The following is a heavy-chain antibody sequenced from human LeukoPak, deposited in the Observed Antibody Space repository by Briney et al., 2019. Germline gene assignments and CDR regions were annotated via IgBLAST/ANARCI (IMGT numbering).Heavy chain of an antibody. CDR2: IGTAGDT. CDR3: ERSPSYSSSWYALAS. V-gene: IGHV3-13*01. J-gene: IGHJ4*02. Sequence: GGSLRLSCEASGFSFNGYDMHWVRHATGKGLEWVSAIGTAGDTYYSDSVRGRFTISRENAKNSFARQMHSLRAGDTAVYYCERSPSYSSSWYALASWGQGTLVTVSS. D-gene: IGHD6-13*01. CDR1: GFSFNGYD.